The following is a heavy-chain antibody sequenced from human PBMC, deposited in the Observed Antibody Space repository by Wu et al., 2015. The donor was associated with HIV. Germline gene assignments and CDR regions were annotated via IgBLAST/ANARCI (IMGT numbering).Heavy chain of an antibody. D-gene: IGHD3-16*01. CDR3: ARDPKISGGSRGEWDWFDP. Sequence: QVQLVQSGAEVKKPGASVKVSCKASGYTFSDYHMHWVRQAPGQGLEWMGWINPKNGDTDYAQIFQGRVTMTRDTSISATYMELRKLTSDDTAIYYCARDPKISGGSRGEWDWFDPWGQGTLVTVSS. CDR1: GYTFSDYH. CDR2: INPKNGDT. V-gene: IGHV1-2*02. J-gene: IGHJ5*02.